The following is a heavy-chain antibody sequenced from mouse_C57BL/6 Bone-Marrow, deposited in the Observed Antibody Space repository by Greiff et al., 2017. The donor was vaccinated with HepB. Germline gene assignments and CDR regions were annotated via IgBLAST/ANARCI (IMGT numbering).Heavy chain of an antibody. V-gene: IGHV1-64*01. CDR1: GYPLPRYL. CDR2: TPPNRGST. CDR3: ARVEVLYGSSSYWYFDV. J-gene: IGHJ1*03. D-gene: IGHD1-1*01. Sequence: VQLQQHPAELLKPEASVMLSCTASGYPLPRYLLHWVKQRPGQGLEWIGLTPPNRGSTHYNEKFKSKATLTVDKSSSTAYMQLSSLTSEDSAVYYGARVEVLYGSSSYWYFDVWGTGTTVTVPS.